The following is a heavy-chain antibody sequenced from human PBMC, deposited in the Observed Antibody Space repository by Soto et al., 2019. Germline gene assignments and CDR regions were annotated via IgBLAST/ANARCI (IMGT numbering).Heavy chain of an antibody. CDR2: IYHSGST. CDR1: GGSISSSSYY. V-gene: IGHV4-39*07. D-gene: IGHD6-13*01. CDR3: ARVLEQQLVFGAFDI. J-gene: IGHJ3*02. Sequence: SETLSLTCTVSGGSISSSSYYWGWIRQPPGKGLEWIGSIYHSGSTYYNPSLKSRVTISVDKSKNQFSLKLSSVTAADTAVYYCARVLEQQLVFGAFDIWGQGTMVTV.